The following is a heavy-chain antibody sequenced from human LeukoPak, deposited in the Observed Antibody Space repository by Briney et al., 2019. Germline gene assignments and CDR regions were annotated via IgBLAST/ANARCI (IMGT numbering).Heavy chain of an antibody. V-gene: IGHV4-34*01. CDR3: ARHRYCSGGSCYSGAGYYYYYYMDV. CDR1: GGSFSGYY. J-gene: IGHJ6*03. CDR2: INHSGST. Sequence: SETLSLTCAVYGGSFSGYYWSWIRQPPGKGLEWIGEINHSGSTTYNPSLKSRVTISVDTSKNQFPLKLSSVTAADTAVYYCARHRYCSGGSCYSGAGYYYYYYMDVWGKGTTVTISS. D-gene: IGHD2-15*01.